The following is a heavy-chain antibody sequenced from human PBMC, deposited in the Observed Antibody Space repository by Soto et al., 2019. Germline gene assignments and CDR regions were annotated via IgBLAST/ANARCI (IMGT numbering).Heavy chain of an antibody. CDR3: AKDGAAGTGDYGMDV. Sequence: GGSLRLSCAASGFTFSSYGVHWVRQAPGKGLEWVAVISYDGSNKYYADSVKGRFTISRDNSKNTLYLQMNSLRAEDTAVYYCAKDGAAGTGDYGMDVWGQGTTVTVSS. CDR2: ISYDGSNK. V-gene: IGHV3-30*18. D-gene: IGHD6-13*01. J-gene: IGHJ6*02. CDR1: GFTFSSYG.